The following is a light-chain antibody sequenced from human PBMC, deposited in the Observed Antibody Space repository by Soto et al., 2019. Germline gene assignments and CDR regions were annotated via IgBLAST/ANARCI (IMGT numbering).Light chain of an antibody. CDR3: CSSAPESTYV. J-gene: IGLJ1*01. CDR1: SSDVGAYNS. V-gene: IGLV2-23*01. CDR2: KGT. Sequence: QSALAQPASVSGSPGQSITISCTGTSSDVGAYNSDSWYQQHPHKAPQVIIYKGTQRPSGISNRFSGSTSGTVASLTISGLQADDEADYFCCSSAPESTYVFGTGTKLTVL.